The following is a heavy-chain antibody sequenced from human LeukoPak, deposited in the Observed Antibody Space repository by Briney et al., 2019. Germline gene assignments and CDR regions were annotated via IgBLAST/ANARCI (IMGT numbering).Heavy chain of an antibody. Sequence: TLSLTCAVYGGSFSGYYWSWIRQPPGKGLEWIGYIYHSGSTYYNPSLKSRVTISVDRSKNQFSLKLSSVTAADTAVYYCARVSSGYYDAFDIWGQGTMVTVSS. CDR1: GGSFSGYY. CDR2: IYHSGST. J-gene: IGHJ3*02. D-gene: IGHD3-22*01. CDR3: ARVSSGYYDAFDI. V-gene: IGHV4-30-2*01.